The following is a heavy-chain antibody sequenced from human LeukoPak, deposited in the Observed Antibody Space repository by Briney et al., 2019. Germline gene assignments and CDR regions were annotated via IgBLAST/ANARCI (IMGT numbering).Heavy chain of an antibody. V-gene: IGHV4-4*07. J-gene: IGHJ5*02. Sequence: SETLSLTCTVSGGSISSYYWSWIRQPPGKGLEWIGRIYTSGSTNYNPSLKSRVTMSVDTSKNQFSLKLSSVTAADTAVYYCARDPGSGRLGGNWFDPWGQGTLVTVSS. CDR3: ARDPGSGRLGGNWFDP. D-gene: IGHD2-15*01. CDR2: IYTSGST. CDR1: GGSISSYY.